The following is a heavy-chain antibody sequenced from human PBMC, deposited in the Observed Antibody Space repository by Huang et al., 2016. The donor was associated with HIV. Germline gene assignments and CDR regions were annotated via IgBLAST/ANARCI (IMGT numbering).Heavy chain of an antibody. V-gene: IGHV3-30*04. CDR3: ARESRDWYCLSPTCPIEF. D-gene: IGHD2-2*01. CDR2: ILTDGSKT. J-gene: IGHJ1*01. Sequence: QVQLVQSGGGVVHPGRSLRLSCAGSGFTFSSYAMHWVRQDTGKGLELLSLILTDGSKTYYADSVKCRFTSARDNGENTLYLEMDSLRAEETAVYYCARESRDWYCLSPTCPIEFWGRGALVTVSS. CDR1: GFTFSSYA.